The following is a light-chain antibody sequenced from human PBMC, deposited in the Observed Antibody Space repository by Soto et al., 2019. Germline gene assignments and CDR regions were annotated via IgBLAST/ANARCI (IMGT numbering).Light chain of an antibody. CDR2: DVS. J-gene: IGLJ2*01. Sequence: QSVLTQPASVSGSPGQSITISCTGTSSDVGGYNYVSWYQQYPGKAPKLMIYDVSNRPSGVSNRFSGSKSGNTASLTISGLQAEDEADYYCSSYTSSIPLVFGGGTKVTVL. CDR1: SSDVGGYNY. CDR3: SSYTSSIPLV. V-gene: IGLV2-14*01.